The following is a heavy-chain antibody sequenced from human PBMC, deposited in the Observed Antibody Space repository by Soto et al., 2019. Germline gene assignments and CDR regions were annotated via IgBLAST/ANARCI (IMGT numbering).Heavy chain of an antibody. J-gene: IGHJ3*02. CDR1: GGSITSGGYY. CDR3: ARYHNGFSKAGDM. CDR2: VYSRGRT. Sequence: QLQLQESGPGLVRPSQTLSLTCSVSGGSITSGGYYWGWIRQLPGKGLEWVAYVYSRGRTYYKPSLECRLSISLDTSKDQFSLMLSSVTVADAGIYYGARYHNGFSKAGDMWGEGAMVPVSS. D-gene: IGHD5-12*01. V-gene: IGHV4-30-4*01.